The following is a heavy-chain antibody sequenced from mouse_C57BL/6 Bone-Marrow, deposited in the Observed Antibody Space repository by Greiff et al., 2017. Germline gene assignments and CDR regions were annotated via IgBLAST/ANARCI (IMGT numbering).Heavy chain of an antibody. CDR3: ARGGGGIGFAY. CDR1: GYTFTSYG. V-gene: IGHV1-81*01. J-gene: IGHJ3*01. Sequence: QVQLKESGAELARPGASVKLSCKASGYTFTSYGISWVKQRTGQGLEWIGEIYPRSGHTYSNEKFKGKATLTADKSSSTAYMGRRSLTSEDSAVYICARGGGGIGFAYSGQKTLVTVSA. CDR2: IYPRSGHT.